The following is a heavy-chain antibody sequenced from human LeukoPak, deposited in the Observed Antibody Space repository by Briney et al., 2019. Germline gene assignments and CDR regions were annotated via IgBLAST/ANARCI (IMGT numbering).Heavy chain of an antibody. Sequence: GESLKISCKGSGYSFTSYWIGWVRQMPGKGLEWMGIIYPGDSDTRYSPSFQVQVTISADKSISTAYLQWSSLRASDTAMYYCARGARDSSGWYEEYYFDYWGQGTLVTVSS. J-gene: IGHJ4*02. D-gene: IGHD6-19*01. CDR2: IYPGDSDT. CDR1: GYSFTSYW. V-gene: IGHV5-51*01. CDR3: ARGARDSSGWYEEYYFDY.